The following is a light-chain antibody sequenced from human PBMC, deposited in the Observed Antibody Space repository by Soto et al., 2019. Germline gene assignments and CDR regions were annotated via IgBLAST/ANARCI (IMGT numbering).Light chain of an antibody. V-gene: IGKV1-39*01. CDR2: AAS. CDR1: QSISTY. CDR3: QQSYISPPWT. Sequence: DIQMTQSPSSLSASVGDRVTITCRASQSISTYLNWYQQIPGKAPKLLIYAASSLQSGVPSRFSGSGSGTDFTLTISSLQPEDFAATYYGQQSYISPPWTFGQGTKVDIK. J-gene: IGKJ1*01.